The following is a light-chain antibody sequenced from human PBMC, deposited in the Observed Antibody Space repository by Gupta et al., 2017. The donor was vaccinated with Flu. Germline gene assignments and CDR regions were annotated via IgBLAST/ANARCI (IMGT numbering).Light chain of an antibody. CDR1: SYNCGAGYE. CDR2: GNN. Sequence: TISCTGSSYNCGAGYEVRWYQQLPGTANKLLIDGNNRRPAGVNDRFSGYKSGTSASLDITGHQAEEEAHYYCQYYDSSMSGAVFGGGTKLTVL. CDR3: QYYDSSMSGAV. V-gene: IGLV1-40*01. J-gene: IGLJ3*02.